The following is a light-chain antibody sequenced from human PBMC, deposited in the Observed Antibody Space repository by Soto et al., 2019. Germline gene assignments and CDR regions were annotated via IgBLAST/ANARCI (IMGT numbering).Light chain of an antibody. CDR1: NIGSKS. CDR3: QVWDSSSEEVV. Sequence: SYELTQPPSVSVAPGKTARITCGGNNIGSKSVHWYQQKPGQAPVLVIYYDSDQPSGIPERFSGSNSGNTATLTISRVEAGDEADYYCQVWDSSSEEVVFGGGTKLTVL. V-gene: IGLV3-21*04. J-gene: IGLJ2*01. CDR2: YDS.